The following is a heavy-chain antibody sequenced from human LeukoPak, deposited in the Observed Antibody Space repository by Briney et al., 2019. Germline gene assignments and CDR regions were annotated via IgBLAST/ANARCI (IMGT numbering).Heavy chain of an antibody. CDR1: GGSFSGYY. J-gene: IGHJ5*02. Sequence: SETLSLTCAVYGGSFSGYYWSWIRQPPGKGLEWIGEINHSGSTNYNPSLKSRVTISADTSKNQFSLKLSSVTAADTAVYYCARGGDTAAVNSNWFDLWGQGTLVTVSS. CDR2: INHSGST. D-gene: IGHD3-16*01. CDR3: ARGGDTAAVNSNWFDL. V-gene: IGHV4-34*01.